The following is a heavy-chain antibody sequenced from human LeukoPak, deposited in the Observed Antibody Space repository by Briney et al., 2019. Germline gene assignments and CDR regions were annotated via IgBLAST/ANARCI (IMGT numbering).Heavy chain of an antibody. Sequence: PGGSLRLSCAASRFTVNRNYMIWVRQAPGKGLECVSVIYSGGTTWYADSVKGRFTISRDTNTLYLQMNSLRAEDTAVYYCARKSDSLLVREGDCWGQGTLVTVSS. CDR1: RFTVNRNY. D-gene: IGHD3-10*01. J-gene: IGHJ4*02. CDR3: ARKSDSLLVREGDC. CDR2: IYSGGTT. V-gene: IGHV3-66*01.